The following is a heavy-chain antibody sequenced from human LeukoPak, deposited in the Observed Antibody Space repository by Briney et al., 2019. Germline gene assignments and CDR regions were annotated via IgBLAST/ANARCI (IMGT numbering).Heavy chain of an antibody. D-gene: IGHD3-22*01. V-gene: IGHV3-23*01. Sequence: GGSLRLSCAASGFTFSTYGVSWVRQAPGKGLEWVSAISGSGGSTYYADSVKGRFTISRDNSKNTLYLQMNSLRAEDTAVYYCAKDRENYYGSSGYYFPVGFFDYWGQGTLVTVSS. CDR2: ISGSGGST. CDR1: GFTFSTYG. J-gene: IGHJ4*02. CDR3: AKDRENYYGSSGYYFPVGFFDY.